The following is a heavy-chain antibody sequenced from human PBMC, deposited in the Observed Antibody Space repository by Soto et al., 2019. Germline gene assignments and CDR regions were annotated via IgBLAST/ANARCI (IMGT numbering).Heavy chain of an antibody. CDR1: GFTFSSDW. CDR3: ARGDYFDRRFDY. V-gene: IGHV3-7*03. Sequence: PGGSLRLSCAASGFTFSSDWMSWVRQAPREGLEWVATIKQDGSEKYYVDSVRGRFTVSRDNAKNSLYLEMNSLRAEDTAVYYCARGDYFDRRFDYWGQGTLVTVSS. J-gene: IGHJ4*02. CDR2: IKQDGSEK. D-gene: IGHD3-9*01.